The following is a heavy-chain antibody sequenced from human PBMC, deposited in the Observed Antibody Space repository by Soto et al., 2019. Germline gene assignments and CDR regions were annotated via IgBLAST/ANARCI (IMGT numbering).Heavy chain of an antibody. CDR1: GFIFSDYY. Sequence: QVQLVESGGGLVKPGGSLSLSCAASGFIFSDYYMSWIRQAPGKGLEWISYISASGTTIYYTDSVKGRFTISRDNAKKSLYLQMNSLRADDTAVYYCVRDFDWSHYWGQGTLVTVSS. J-gene: IGHJ4*02. V-gene: IGHV3-11*01. D-gene: IGHD3-9*01. CDR3: VRDFDWSHY. CDR2: ISASGTTI.